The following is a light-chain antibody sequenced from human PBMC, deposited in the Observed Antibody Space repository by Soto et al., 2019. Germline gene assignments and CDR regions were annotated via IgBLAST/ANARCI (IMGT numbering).Light chain of an antibody. CDR2: GNS. J-gene: IGLJ2*01. V-gene: IGLV1-40*01. CDR1: SSNIGAGYG. Sequence: QSVLTQPPSVSGAPGQRVTISCTGSSSNIGAGYGVHWYQQLPGTAPKLLIYGNSNRPSGVPDRFSGSKSGTSDSLAITGLQAEDEADYYCQSYDISLSVVFGGGTKLTVL. CDR3: QSYDISLSVV.